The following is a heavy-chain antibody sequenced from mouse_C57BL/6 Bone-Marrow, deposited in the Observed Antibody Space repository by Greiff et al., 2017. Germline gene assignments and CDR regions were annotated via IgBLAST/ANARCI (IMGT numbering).Heavy chain of an antibody. CDR1: GYTFTSYW. CDR2: IDPSDSYT. Sequence: VQLQQPGAELVMPGASVKLSCKASGYTFTSYWMHWVKQRPGQGLEWIGEIDPSDSYTNYNQKFKGKSTLTVDKSSSTAYTQLSSLTSEDSAVYYCAAEDYWGQGTLVTVSA. J-gene: IGHJ3*01. CDR3: AAEDY. V-gene: IGHV1-69*01.